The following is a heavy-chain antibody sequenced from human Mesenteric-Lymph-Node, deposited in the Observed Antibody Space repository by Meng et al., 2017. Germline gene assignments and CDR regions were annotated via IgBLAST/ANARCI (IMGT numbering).Heavy chain of an antibody. CDR2: IIPIFGTA. Sequence: SVKVSCKASGGTFSSYAISWVRQAPGQGLEWMGGIIPIFGTANYAQKFQGRVTITTDESTSTAYMELSSLRSEDTAVYYCARGFLAYCGGDCYSGGMDVWGQGTTVTVSS. CDR3: ARGFLAYCGGDCYSGGMDV. J-gene: IGHJ6*02. V-gene: IGHV1-69*05. CDR1: GGTFSSYA. D-gene: IGHD2-21*02.